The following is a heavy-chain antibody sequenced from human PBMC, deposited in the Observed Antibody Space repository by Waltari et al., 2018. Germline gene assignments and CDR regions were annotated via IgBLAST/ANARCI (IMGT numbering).Heavy chain of an antibody. V-gene: IGHV3-30*13. D-gene: IGHD2-8*02. Sequence: DSVKGRFSISRDNSKNSLSLEMNSLRPEDTAVYYCASCTGGNCYYYGFGVWGQGTTVTVSS. CDR3: ASCTGGNCYYYGFGV. J-gene: IGHJ6*02.